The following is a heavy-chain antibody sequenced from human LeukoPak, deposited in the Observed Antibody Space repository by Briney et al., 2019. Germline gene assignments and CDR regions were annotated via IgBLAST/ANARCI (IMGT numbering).Heavy chain of an antibody. CDR1: GGSFSGYY. V-gene: IGHV4-59*08. J-gene: IGHJ6*02. D-gene: IGHD2-21*02. Sequence: SETLSLTCAVYGGSFSGYYWSWIRQPPGKGLEWIGYIYYSGSTNYNPSLKSRVTISVDTSKNQFSLKLSSVTAADTAVYYCARQWVVVTAIGDYYYGMDVWGQGTTVTVSS. CDR2: IYYSGST. CDR3: ARQWVVVTAIGDYYYGMDV.